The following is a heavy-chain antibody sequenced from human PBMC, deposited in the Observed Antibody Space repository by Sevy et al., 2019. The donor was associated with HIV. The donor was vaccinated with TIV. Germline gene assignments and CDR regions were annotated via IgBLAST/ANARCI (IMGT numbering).Heavy chain of an antibody. J-gene: IGHJ4*02. CDR2: ISNSGTNT. CDR3: ATDVGPIMFDY. CDR1: GFTFSNYA. D-gene: IGHD1-26*01. Sequence: GGSLRLSCPVSGFTFSNYAMSWVRQAPGRGLEWVSTISNSGTNTHYADSVKGRFTISRDNSKNTLYLEMNSLRAEDTAIYYCATDVGPIMFDYWGQGTLVTVS. V-gene: IGHV3-23*01.